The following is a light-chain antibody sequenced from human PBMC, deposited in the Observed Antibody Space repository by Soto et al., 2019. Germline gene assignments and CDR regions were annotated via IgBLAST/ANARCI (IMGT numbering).Light chain of an antibody. J-gene: IGKJ4*01. CDR2: AAS. CDR1: QSISSY. V-gene: IGKV1-39*01. CDR3: QHYESYPST. Sequence: DIQMTQSPSSLSASVGDRVTITCRASQSISSYLYWCQQKPGKAPKLLIYAASSLQSGVPSRFSGSGSGTDFTLTISSLQPEDFATYYCQHYESYPSTFGGATKVDIK.